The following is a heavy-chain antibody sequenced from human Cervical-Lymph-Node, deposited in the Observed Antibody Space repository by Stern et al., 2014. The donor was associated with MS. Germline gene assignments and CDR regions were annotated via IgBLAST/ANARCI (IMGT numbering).Heavy chain of an antibody. V-gene: IGHV3-33*01. CDR3: ATSTASDAFDI. J-gene: IGHJ3*02. D-gene: IGHD2/OR15-2a*01. CDR1: GLTFSTSV. Sequence: VQLVESGGGVVQPGRSLRLSCVASGLTFSTSVMHWVRQARGTGLEWVAVVWNDGSKEHFTESVKGRFSTSRDTAKNTLHLQMSSLRAEDTAVYFCATSTASDAFDIWGQGTLVTVSS. CDR2: VWNDGSKE.